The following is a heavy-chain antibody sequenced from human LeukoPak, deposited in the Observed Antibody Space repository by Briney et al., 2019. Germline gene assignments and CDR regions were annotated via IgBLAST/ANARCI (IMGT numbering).Heavy chain of an antibody. CDR2: IIPIFGTA. D-gene: IGHD6-13*01. V-gene: IGHV1-69*13. Sequence: GASVKVSCKASGGTFSSYAISWVRQAPGQRLEWMGGIIPIFGTANYAQKFQGRVTITADESTSTAYMELSSLRSEDTAVYYCARVLPPRIAAVGDAFDIWGQGTMVTVSS. CDR1: GGTFSSYA. CDR3: ARVLPPRIAAVGDAFDI. J-gene: IGHJ3*02.